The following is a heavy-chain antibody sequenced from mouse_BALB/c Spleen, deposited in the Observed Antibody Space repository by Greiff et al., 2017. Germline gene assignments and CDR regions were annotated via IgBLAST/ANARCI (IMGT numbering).Heavy chain of an antibody. D-gene: IGHD1-1*01. V-gene: IGHV1-5*01. J-gene: IGHJ3*01. CDR1: GYSFTSYW. CDR2: IYPGNSDT. CDR3: TRNFITTVVAPFAY. Sequence: EVQLQQSGTVLARPGASVKMSCKASGYSFTSYWMHWVKQRPGQGLEWIGAIYPGNSDTSYNQKFKGKAKLTAVTSASTAYMELSSLTNEDSAVYYCTRNFITTVVAPFAYWGQGTLVTVSA.